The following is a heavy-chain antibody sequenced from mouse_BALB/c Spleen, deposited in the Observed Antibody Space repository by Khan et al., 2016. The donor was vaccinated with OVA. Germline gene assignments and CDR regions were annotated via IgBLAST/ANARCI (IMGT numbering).Heavy chain of an antibody. D-gene: IGHD1-1*01. J-gene: IGHJ4*01. V-gene: IGHV3-2*02. CDR1: GYSITTNYA. CDR3: ARKNYYGYAGDY. Sequence: EVQLVESGPGLVKPSQSLSLTCTVTGYSITTNYAWDWIRQFPGNKLEWMGYISYSGSTSYNPSLKSRISITRDTSKNQFFLQLNSVPTEDTATYYCARKNYYGYAGDYWGQGTSVTVSS. CDR2: ISYSGST.